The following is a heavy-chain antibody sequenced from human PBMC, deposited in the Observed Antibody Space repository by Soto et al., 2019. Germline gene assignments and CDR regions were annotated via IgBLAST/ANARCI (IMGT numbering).Heavy chain of an antibody. CDR3: ARDPAASHSSWPGAFDI. J-gene: IGHJ3*02. V-gene: IGHV1-3*01. CDR1: GYTFTSYA. CDR2: INAGNGNT. D-gene: IGHD2-2*01. Sequence: ASVKVSCKASGYTFTSYAMHWVRQAPGQRLEWMGWINAGNGNTKYSQKFQGRVTITRDTSASTAYMELSSLRSEDTAVYYCARDPAASHSSWPGAFDIWGQGTMVTVSS.